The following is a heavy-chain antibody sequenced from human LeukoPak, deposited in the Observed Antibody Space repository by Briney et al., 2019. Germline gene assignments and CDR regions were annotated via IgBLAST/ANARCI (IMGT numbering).Heavy chain of an antibody. CDR1: GGSISSYY. Sequence: SETLSLTCTVSGGSISSYYWSWIRQPPGKGLEWTGYIYYSGSTNYNPSLKSRVTISVDTSKNQFSLKLSSVTAADTAVYYCASTVHRPYGMDVWGQGTTVTVSS. CDR2: IYYSGST. D-gene: IGHD4-17*01. J-gene: IGHJ6*02. CDR3: ASTVHRPYGMDV. V-gene: IGHV4-59*01.